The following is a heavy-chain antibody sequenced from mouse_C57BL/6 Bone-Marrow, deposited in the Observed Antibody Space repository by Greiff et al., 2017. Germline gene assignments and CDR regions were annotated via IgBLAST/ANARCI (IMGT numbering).Heavy chain of an antibody. J-gene: IGHJ3*01. V-gene: IGHV2-2*01. CDR3: ARNGYGSSYDWFAY. D-gene: IGHD1-1*01. Sequence: VKLMESGPGLVQPSQSLSITCTVSGFSLTSYGVHWVRQSPGKGLEWLGVIWSGGSTDYNAAFISRLSISKDNSKSQVFFKMNSLQADDTAIYYCARNGYGSSYDWFAYWGQGTLVTVSA. CDR2: IWSGGST. CDR1: GFSLTSYG.